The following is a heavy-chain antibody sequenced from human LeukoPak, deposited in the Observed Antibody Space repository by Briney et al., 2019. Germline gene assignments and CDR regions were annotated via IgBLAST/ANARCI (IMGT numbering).Heavy chain of an antibody. Sequence: PSETLSLTCGVSGYSISSGYQWAWIRQSPGKGLEWIGSIYHSGSAHYNPSLKSRVTISVETPKNQFSLNMYSVPAADTAVYYCARDPRWLTPDCTSTSCYENYFDPWGQGTLVTVSS. V-gene: IGHV4-38-2*02. J-gene: IGHJ5*02. CDR3: ARDPRWLTPDCTSTSCYENYFDP. D-gene: IGHD2-2*01. CDR2: IYHSGSA. CDR1: GYSISSGYQ.